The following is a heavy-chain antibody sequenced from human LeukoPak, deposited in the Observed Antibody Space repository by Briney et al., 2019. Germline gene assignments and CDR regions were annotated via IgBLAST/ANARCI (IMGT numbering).Heavy chain of an antibody. CDR3: AKDLAYDSTDYHVVFDC. D-gene: IGHD3-22*01. CDR1: GFTFSSYA. CDR2: ISGSGDNT. V-gene: IGHV3-23*01. J-gene: IGHJ4*02. Sequence: PGGSLRLSCAASGFTFSSYAMSWVRQAPGKGLEWVSAISGSGDNTYYADSVKGRFTISRDNSKNTLYLQMNSLRAEDTAIYYCAKDLAYDSTDYHVVFDCWGQGTLVTVSS.